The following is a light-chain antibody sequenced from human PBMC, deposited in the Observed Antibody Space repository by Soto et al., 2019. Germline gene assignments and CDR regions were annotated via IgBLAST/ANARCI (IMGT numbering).Light chain of an antibody. CDR1: QSISSW. CDR2: KES. Sequence: DIQMTQSPSTLSASVGDRVTITCRASQSISSWLAWYQQKPGTAPKLLIYKESTLQSGVPSRFSGSGSGTEFTLTISSLQPDDFATYYCQQYSDNWTFGQGTKVEIK. J-gene: IGKJ1*01. V-gene: IGKV1-5*03. CDR3: QQYSDNWT.